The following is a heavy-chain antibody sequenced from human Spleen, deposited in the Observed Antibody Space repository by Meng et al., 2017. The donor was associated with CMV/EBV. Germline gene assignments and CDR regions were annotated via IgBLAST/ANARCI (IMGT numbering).Heavy chain of an antibody. CDR3: ATAPGFYASSPFDF. J-gene: IGHJ4*02. CDR1: GLTVSSNF. D-gene: IGHD2/OR15-2a*01. CDR2: IKSKTDGGTT. Sequence: GESLKISCSASGLTVSSNFMTWVRQAPGRGLEWLGLIKSKTDGGTTDYDASVKGRFTISRDDSKNTLYLQMNSLKTEDTAVYYCATAPGFYASSPFDFWGQGTLVTVSS. V-gene: IGHV3-15*01.